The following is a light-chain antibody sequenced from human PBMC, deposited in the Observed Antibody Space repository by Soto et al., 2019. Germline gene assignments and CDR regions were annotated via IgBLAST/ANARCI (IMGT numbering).Light chain of an antibody. CDR1: SGHSSYA. Sequence: QPVLTQSPSASASLGASVKLTCTLSSGHSSYAIAWHQQQPEKGPRYLMKLNSDDSHSKGDGIPDRFSCSSSGAERYLTISGLQSEDEADYYCQTLGTGIQVFGGGTKLTVL. CDR3: QTLGTGIQV. J-gene: IGLJ3*02. V-gene: IGLV4-69*01. CDR2: LNSDDSH.